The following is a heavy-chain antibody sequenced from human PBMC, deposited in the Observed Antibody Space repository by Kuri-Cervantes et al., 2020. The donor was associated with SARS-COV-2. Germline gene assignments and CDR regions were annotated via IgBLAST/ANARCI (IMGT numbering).Heavy chain of an antibody. CDR2: ISYDGSNK. CDR1: GFTFSSYA. CDR3: ARVGGSYYYYYYMDV. Sequence: GGSLRLSCAASGFTFSSYAMHWVRQAPGKGLEWVAVISYDGSNKYYADSVKGRFTSSRDNSKNTLYLQMNSLRAEDTAVYYCARVGGSYYYYYYMDVWGKGTTVTVSS. D-gene: IGHD1-26*01. V-gene: IGHV3-30-3*01. J-gene: IGHJ6*03.